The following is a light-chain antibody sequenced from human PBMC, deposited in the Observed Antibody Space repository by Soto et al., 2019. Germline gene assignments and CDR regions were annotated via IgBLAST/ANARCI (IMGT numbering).Light chain of an antibody. CDR3: QQYNRYWT. J-gene: IGKJ1*01. V-gene: IGKV1-5*03. Sequence: DIQMTQSPSTLSGSVGDRVTITCRASQTISSWLAWYQQKPGKAPKLLIYKASTLKSGVPSRFSGSGSGTDFTLTISNLQPEDFATYYCQQYNRYWTFGQGTKVDIK. CDR2: KAS. CDR1: QTISSW.